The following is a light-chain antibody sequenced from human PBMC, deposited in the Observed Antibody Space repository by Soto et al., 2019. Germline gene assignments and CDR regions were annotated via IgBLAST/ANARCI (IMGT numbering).Light chain of an antibody. J-gene: IGKJ1*01. CDR1: QGVSSY. Sequence: IRLTQSPSSLSASVGDTVTITCRASQGVSSYLAWYQQKPGKAPKLLIYSASTLQSGVPSRFRGSGSGTDFTLTFSSLQPEDFATYYCHQLNSYPRTFGKGTKVDIK. CDR2: SAS. V-gene: IGKV1-9*01. CDR3: HQLNSYPRT.